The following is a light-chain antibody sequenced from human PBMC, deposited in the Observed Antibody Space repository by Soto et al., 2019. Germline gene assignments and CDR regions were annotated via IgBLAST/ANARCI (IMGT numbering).Light chain of an antibody. CDR3: LLSSNRPDV. Sequence: QAVVTQEPSLTVSPGGTVTLTCGSSTGTVTSGHDPYWFQQKPGQAPRTLIYDTVKKHSWTPARFSGSLLGSKAALTLSGAQPEAEADYYCLLSSNRPDVFGPGTKGPVL. CDR2: DTV. CDR1: TGTVTSGHD. J-gene: IGLJ1*01. V-gene: IGLV7-46*01.